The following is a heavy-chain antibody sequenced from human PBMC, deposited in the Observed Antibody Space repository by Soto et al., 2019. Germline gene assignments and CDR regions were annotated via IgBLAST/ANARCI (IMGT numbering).Heavy chain of an antibody. CDR1: GDSVSSNSAA. CDR3: ARDRVTRHYYYYYYGMDV. CDR2: TYYRYKWYN. Sequence: QVQLQQSGPGLVKPSQTLSLTCAISGDSVSSNSAAWNWIRQSPSRGLEWLGRTYYRYKWYNDYAVSVKSRITINPDTSKNQFSLQLNSVTPEDTAVYYCARDRVTRHYYYYYYGMDVWGQGTTVTVSS. V-gene: IGHV6-1*01. J-gene: IGHJ6*02. D-gene: IGHD2-21*02.